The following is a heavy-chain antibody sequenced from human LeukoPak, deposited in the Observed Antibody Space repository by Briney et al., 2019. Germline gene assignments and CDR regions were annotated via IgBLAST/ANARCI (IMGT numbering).Heavy chain of an antibody. J-gene: IGHJ5*02. CDR3: ARDQRDYGDFLFDP. V-gene: IGHV4-31*03. D-gene: IGHD4-17*01. CDR1: GGSISSGGYY. CDR2: IYYSGST. Sequence: PSETLSLTCTVSGGSISSGGYYWSWIRQHPGKGLEWIGYIYYSGSTYYNPSLKSRVTISVDTSKNQFSLKLSSVTAADTAVYYCARDQRDYGDFLFDPWGQGALVTVSS.